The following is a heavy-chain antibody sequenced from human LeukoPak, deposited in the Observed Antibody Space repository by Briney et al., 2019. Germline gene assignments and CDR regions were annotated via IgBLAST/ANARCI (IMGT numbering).Heavy chain of an antibody. CDR1: GGTFSSYA. Sequence: SVKVSCKASGGTFSSYAISWVRQAPGQGLEWMGGIIPIFGTANYAQKFQGRVTITADESTSTAYMELSSLRSEDMAVYYCARRGGNHWDAFDIWGQGTMVTVSS. D-gene: IGHD4-23*01. V-gene: IGHV1-69*01. J-gene: IGHJ3*02. CDR2: IIPIFGTA. CDR3: ARRGGNHWDAFDI.